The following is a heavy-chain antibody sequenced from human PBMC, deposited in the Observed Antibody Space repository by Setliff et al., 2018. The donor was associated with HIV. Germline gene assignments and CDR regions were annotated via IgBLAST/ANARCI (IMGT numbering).Heavy chain of an antibody. V-gene: IGHV4-34*01. CDR2: IYYSGNT. CDR1: GGSFSGYS. D-gene: IGHD7-27*01. CDR3: ARLFGANSIGGVH. J-gene: IGHJ4*02. Sequence: SETLSLTCAVYGGSFSGYSWTWIRQPPGKGLEWIGSIYYSGNTYYNPSLKSRVTISVDTSKNQFSLKLNSVTAADTAVYYCARLFGANSIGGVHWGQGTLVTVSS.